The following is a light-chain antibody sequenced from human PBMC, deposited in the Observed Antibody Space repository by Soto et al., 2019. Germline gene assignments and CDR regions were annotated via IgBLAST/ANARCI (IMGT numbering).Light chain of an antibody. CDR1: QGIRND. Sequence: AIQMTQSPSSLSAYLGDRVTITCRASQGIRNDLGWYQQKPGKAPKVLIYAASSLQSGVPSRFSGSGSGTDFTLTISSLQPEDFATYYCQQRSNWPITFGQGTRLEIK. V-gene: IGKV1-6*01. CDR3: QQRSNWPIT. J-gene: IGKJ5*01. CDR2: AAS.